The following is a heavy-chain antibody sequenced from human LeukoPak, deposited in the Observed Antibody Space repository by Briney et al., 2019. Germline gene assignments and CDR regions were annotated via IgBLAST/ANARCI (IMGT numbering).Heavy chain of an antibody. V-gene: IGHV3-23*01. CDR2: IGGSEGNI. Sequence: GGPLSLSCAASGFPFCSYAMNWVRQAPGKGLEWGCDIGGSEGNILYADSVKARFTISRDYSKNTLYLQVNSERDGHRGVYFCATRNYYDSSGYYYFYVDHCGEGTLVTVSS. D-gene: IGHD3-22*01. J-gene: IGHJ4*02. CDR1: GFPFCSYA. CDR3: ATRNYYDSSGYYYFYVDH.